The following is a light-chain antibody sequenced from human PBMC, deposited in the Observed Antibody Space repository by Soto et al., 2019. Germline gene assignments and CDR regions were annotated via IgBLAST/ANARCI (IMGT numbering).Light chain of an antibody. Sequence: QSALTQPPSVSGSPGQSVTICCTGTSSDVGSYNRVSWYQQPPGTAPKLMIYEVSNRPSGVPDRFSGSKSGNTASLTISGLQAEDEADYYCSSYTSSSTPLVVFGGGTKVTVL. CDR1: SSDVGSYNR. V-gene: IGLV2-18*02. J-gene: IGLJ2*01. CDR2: EVS. CDR3: SSYTSSSTPLVV.